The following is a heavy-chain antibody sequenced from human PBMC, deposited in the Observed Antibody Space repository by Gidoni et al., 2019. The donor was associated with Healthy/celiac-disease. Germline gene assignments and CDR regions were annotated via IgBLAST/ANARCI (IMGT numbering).Heavy chain of an antibody. CDR3: ARLPGWVVQQITARDY. V-gene: IGHV5-10-1*01. D-gene: IGHD1-20*01. J-gene: IGHJ4*02. Sequence: LEWMGRIDPSDSYTNYSPSFQGHVTISADKSISTAYLQWSSLKASDTAMYYCARLPGWVVQQITARDYWGQGTLVTVSS. CDR2: IDPSDSYT.